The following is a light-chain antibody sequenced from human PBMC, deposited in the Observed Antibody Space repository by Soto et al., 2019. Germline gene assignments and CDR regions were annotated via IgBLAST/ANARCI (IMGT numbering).Light chain of an antibody. Sequence: EIVLTQKQGTLSLSPGERATLSCRASQSVSSSYLAWYQQKPGQAPRLLIYDASNRATGIPARFSGCGSGTDFTLTISSLEPEDFAVYYCQQRSNWPPITFGQGT. CDR1: QSVSSSY. CDR2: DAS. V-gene: IGKV3-11*01. CDR3: QQRSNWPPIT. J-gene: IGKJ5*01.